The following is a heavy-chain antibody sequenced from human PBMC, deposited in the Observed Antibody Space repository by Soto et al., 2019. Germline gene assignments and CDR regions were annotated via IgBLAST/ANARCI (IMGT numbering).Heavy chain of an antibody. Sequence: PSETLSLTCTVSGGSISRFYWTWIRQPAGNGLEWIGRIYASGSTNYNPSLKSRVTISVDRSKNQFSLKLSSVTAADTAVYYCARDGYSYAPGAFEIWGQGTMVTVSS. CDR1: GGSISRFY. D-gene: IGHD5-18*01. CDR3: ARDGYSYAPGAFEI. J-gene: IGHJ3*02. CDR2: IYASGST. V-gene: IGHV4-4*07.